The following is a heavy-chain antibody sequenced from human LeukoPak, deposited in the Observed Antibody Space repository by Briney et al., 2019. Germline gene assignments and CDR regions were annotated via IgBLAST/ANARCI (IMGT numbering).Heavy chain of an antibody. CDR3: ARATDMTTYYFDY. CDR1: GYTFTSYY. J-gene: IGHJ4*02. Sequence: GASVKVSCKASGYTFTSYYIHWVRQAPGQGLEWMGIINPSGGSTSYAQKFQGRVTITADKSTSTAYMELSSLRSEDTAVYYCARATDMTTYYFDYWGQGTLVTVSS. D-gene: IGHD4-17*01. V-gene: IGHV1-46*01. CDR2: INPSGGST.